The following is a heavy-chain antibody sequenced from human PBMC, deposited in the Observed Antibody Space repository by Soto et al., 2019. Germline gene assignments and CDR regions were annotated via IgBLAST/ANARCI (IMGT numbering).Heavy chain of an antibody. CDR3: ASPYTATIHNGLNS. CDR1: GFTFSRHW. V-gene: IGHV3-74*01. J-gene: IGHJ4*02. Sequence: EVQLVESGGGLVQPGGSLRLSCAASGFTFSRHWMHWVRQAPGKGLVWVSRINSDGTSTNYADSVKGRFTISRDNAKNTLYLQMHSLRGEDTAVYHCASPYTATIHNGLNSWGQGTLVTVSS. D-gene: IGHD5-12*01. CDR2: INSDGTST.